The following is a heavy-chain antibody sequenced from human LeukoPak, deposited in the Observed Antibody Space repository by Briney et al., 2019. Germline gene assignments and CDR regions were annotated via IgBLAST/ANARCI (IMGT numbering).Heavy chain of an antibody. CDR2: IFHSGSS. CDR3: ARESWFVNAPGSWFDP. Sequence: SQTLSLTCAVSGDSISSGDYSWSWIRQPSGKGLEWIGYIFHSGSSYYNPSLKSRVTISVDKSKNQFSLRLTSVTAADTAVYYCARESWFVNAPGSWFDPWGQGTLVTVPS. CDR1: GDSISSGDYS. J-gene: IGHJ5*02. D-gene: IGHD3-10*01. V-gene: IGHV4-30-2*01.